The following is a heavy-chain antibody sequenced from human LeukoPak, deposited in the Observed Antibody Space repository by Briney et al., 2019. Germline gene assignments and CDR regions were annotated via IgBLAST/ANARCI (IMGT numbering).Heavy chain of an antibody. Sequence: GGSLRLSCAASGFTFSSYWMHWVRQAPGKGLVWVSHIKSDASTITYADSVKGRFTISRDNAKNTLYLQMNSLRAEDTAVYYCARSNWGLGDAFDMWGQGTMVTVSS. CDR3: ARSNWGLGDAFDM. V-gene: IGHV3-74*03. CDR2: IKSDASTI. D-gene: IGHD7-27*01. J-gene: IGHJ3*02. CDR1: GFTFSSYW.